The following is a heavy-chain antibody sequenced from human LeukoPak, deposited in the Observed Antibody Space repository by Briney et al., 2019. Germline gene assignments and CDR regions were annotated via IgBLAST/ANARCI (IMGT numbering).Heavy chain of an antibody. CDR1: GYTFTNFY. D-gene: IGHD1-26*01. J-gene: IGHJ4*02. CDR3: ARGGALTSFDS. Sequence: ASVKVSCKASGYTFTNFYIHWVRQAPGQGLEWMGIINPSGGSTSYAQKFQGRVTMTRDTSTSTVYMELSSLRSDDTAVYYCARGGALTSFDSWGQGTLITVSS. CDR2: INPSGGST. V-gene: IGHV1-46*01.